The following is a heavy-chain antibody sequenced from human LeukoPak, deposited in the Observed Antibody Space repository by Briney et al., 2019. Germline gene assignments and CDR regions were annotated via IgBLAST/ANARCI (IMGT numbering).Heavy chain of an antibody. CDR2: ITSSGGST. V-gene: IGHV3-23*01. CDR3: AKDLHEQWLVSADAFDI. D-gene: IGHD6-19*01. Sequence: GGSLRLSCAASGFTFSTYAMSWVRQAPGKGLEWVSGITSSGGSTSYADSVKGRFTISRDNSKNTLYLQMNSLRAEDTALYCCAKDLHEQWLVSADAFDIWGLGTMVTVSS. J-gene: IGHJ3*02. CDR1: GFTFSTYA.